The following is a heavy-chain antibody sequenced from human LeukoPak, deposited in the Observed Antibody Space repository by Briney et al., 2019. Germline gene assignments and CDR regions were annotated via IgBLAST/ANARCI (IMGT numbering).Heavy chain of an antibody. CDR2: IWYDGSNK. CDR3: ARAWILHFSCYYGMDV. J-gene: IGHJ6*02. V-gene: IGHV3-33*01. CDR1: GFTFSSYG. D-gene: IGHD5-18*01. Sequence: GRSLRLSCAASGFTFSSYGMHWVRQAPGKGLEWVAVIWYDGSNKYYADSVKGRFTISRDNSKNTLYLQMNSLRAEDTAVYYCARAWILHFSCYYGMDVWGQGTTVTVSS.